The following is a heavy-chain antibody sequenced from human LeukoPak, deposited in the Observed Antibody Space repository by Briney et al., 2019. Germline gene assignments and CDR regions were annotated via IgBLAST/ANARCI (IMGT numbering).Heavy chain of an antibody. CDR1: NGSISNGGYY. CDR2: IYYSGTS. Sequence: SETLSLTCTVSNGSISNGGYYWVWIRQPPGKGLEWIGSIYYSGTSYYNPSLTSRVTISVDTSNNQFSLKLTSVTAADTAVYYCARAVMVAVAGGRFDYWGQGTLVTVSS. J-gene: IGHJ4*02. CDR3: ARAVMVAVAGGRFDY. D-gene: IGHD6-19*01. V-gene: IGHV4-39*07.